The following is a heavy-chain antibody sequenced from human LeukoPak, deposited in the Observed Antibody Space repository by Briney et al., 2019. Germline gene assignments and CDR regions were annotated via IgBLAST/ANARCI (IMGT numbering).Heavy chain of an antibody. V-gene: IGHV4-34*01. D-gene: IGHD4-17*01. Sequence: SETLSLTCAVYGGSFSGYYWSWIRQPPGKGLELIGEINHSGSTNYNPSLKSRLTISVDTSKNQFSLKLSSVTAADTAVHYCARSLDYGDYGDYWGQGTLVTVSS. J-gene: IGHJ4*02. CDR2: INHSGST. CDR1: GGSFSGYY. CDR3: ARSLDYGDYGDY.